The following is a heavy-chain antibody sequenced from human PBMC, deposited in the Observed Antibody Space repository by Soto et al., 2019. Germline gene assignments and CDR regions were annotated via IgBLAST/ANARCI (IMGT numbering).Heavy chain of an antibody. CDR3: VGGLSPWGRIDF. J-gene: IGHJ4*02. Sequence: SETLSLTCTVSGGSITNYYWSWIRQPPGKRPEYIGYMYYSGNTYYNPSLKSRVTISGDASKNQFSLKLRSVTAADTAVYSCVGGLSPWGRIDFWGQGTLVTVSS. D-gene: IGHD3-16*01. CDR1: GGSITNYY. CDR2: MYYSGNT. V-gene: IGHV4-59*01.